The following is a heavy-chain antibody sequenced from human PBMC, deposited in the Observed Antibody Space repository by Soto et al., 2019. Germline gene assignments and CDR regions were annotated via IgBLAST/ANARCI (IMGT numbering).Heavy chain of an antibody. CDR1: GYTFTSYD. J-gene: IGHJ4*02. CDR2: INPTSEYT. V-gene: IGHV1-8*01. D-gene: IGHD2-15*01. Sequence: VSVKVSCKASGYTFTSYDINWVRQAPGQGLEWVGWINPTSEYTAHAQKFQGRVTLTREISTATAYMELSSLTSEDTAVYFCARQVHTVYSSXWGPGTQVTVSX. CDR3: ARQVHTVYSSX.